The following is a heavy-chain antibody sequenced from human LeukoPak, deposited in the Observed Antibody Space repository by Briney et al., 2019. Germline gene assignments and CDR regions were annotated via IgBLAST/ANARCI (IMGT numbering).Heavy chain of an antibody. CDR1: RYTFTGYY. D-gene: IGHD4-17*01. CDR2: INPNSGGT. J-gene: IGHJ4*02. CDR3: ARKGDYGDLPFDY. Sequence: GASVKVSCKASRYTFTGYYIHWVRQAPGQRLEWMGWINPNSGGTNYAQKFQGRVTMTRDTSISTAYMELNTLRSDDTAVYYCARKGDYGDLPFDYWGQGTLVTVSS. V-gene: IGHV1-2*02.